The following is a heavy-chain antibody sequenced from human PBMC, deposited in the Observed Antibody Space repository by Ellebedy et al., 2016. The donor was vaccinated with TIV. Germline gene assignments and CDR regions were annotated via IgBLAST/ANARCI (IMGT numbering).Heavy chain of an antibody. V-gene: IGHV1-46*01. J-gene: IGHJ6*03. CDR2: INPSGGST. D-gene: IGHD3-3*01. CDR3: ARGLNYDFWSGLIPNYYYYMDV. CDR1: GYTFTSYY. Sequence: ASVKVSXXASGYTFTSYYMHWVRQAPGQGLEWMGIINPSGGSTSYAQKFQGRVTMTRDTSTSTVYMELSSLRSEDTAVYYCARGLNYDFWSGLIPNYYYYMDVWGKGTTVTVSS.